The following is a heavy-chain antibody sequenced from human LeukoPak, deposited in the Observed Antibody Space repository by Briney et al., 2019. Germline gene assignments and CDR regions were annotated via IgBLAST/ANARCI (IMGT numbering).Heavy chain of an antibody. CDR1: GFTFSDYY. Sequence: GRSLRLSCAASGFTFSDYYMSWIRQAPGKGLEWVSYISSSGSTIYYADSVKGRFTISRDNAKNSLYLQMNSLRAEDTAVYYCARGSPYYYDSSGAFDYWGQGTLVTVSS. V-gene: IGHV3-11*01. D-gene: IGHD3-22*01. J-gene: IGHJ4*02. CDR2: ISSSGSTI. CDR3: ARGSPYYYDSSGAFDY.